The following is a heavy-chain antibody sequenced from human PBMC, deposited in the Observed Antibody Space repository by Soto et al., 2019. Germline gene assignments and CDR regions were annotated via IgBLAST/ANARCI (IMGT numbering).Heavy chain of an antibody. V-gene: IGHV1-18*04. CDR3: ARDRGGYCSGGSCYPGGDY. J-gene: IGHJ4*02. D-gene: IGHD2-15*01. CDR1: GYTFTSYG. CDR2: ISAYNGNT. Sequence: ASVKVSCKASGYTFTSYGISWVRQAPGQGLEWMGWISAYNGNTNYAQKLQGGVTMTTDTSTSTAYMELRSLRSDDTAVYYCARDRGGYCSGGSCYPGGDYWGQGTLVTVSS.